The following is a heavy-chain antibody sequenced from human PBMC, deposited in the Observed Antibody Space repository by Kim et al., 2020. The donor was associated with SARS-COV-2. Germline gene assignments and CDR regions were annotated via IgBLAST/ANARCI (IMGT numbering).Heavy chain of an antibody. J-gene: IGHJ4*02. V-gene: IGHV3-13*01. D-gene: IGHD4-17*01. Sequence: GGSLRLSCAASGFTFSSYDMHWVRQATGKGLEWVSAIGTAGDTYYPGSVKGRFTISRENAKNSLYLQMNNLRAGDTAVCYCARGGHMTTVVEQSFDYWGQGTLVTVSS. CDR1: GFTFSSYD. CDR3: ARGGHMTTVVEQSFDY. CDR2: IGTAGDT.